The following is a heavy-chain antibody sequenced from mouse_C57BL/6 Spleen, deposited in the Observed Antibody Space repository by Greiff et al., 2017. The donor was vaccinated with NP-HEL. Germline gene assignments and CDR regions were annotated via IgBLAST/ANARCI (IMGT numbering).Heavy chain of an antibody. CDR3: ARDEGGYPAWFAY. D-gene: IGHD2-2*01. CDR1: GFTFSSYA. J-gene: IGHJ3*01. V-gene: IGHV5-4*01. CDR2: ISDGGSYT. Sequence: EVMLVESGGGLVKPGGSLKLSCAASGFTFSSYAMSWVRQTPEKRLAWVATISDGGSYTYYPDNVKGRFTISRDNAKNNLYLQMSHLKSEDTAMYYCARDEGGYPAWFAYWGQGTLVTVSA.